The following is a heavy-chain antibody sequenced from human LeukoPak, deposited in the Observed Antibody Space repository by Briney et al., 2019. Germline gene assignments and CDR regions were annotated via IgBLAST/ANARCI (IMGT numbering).Heavy chain of an antibody. Sequence: GGSLRLSCAASRFTFSSYWMTWVRQAPGKGLEWVANIKPDGSKKSYVDSVKGRFTISRDNAKNSLYLQMNSLRADDTGVYYCASQPAAADVDYWGQGTLVTVSS. J-gene: IGHJ4*02. CDR3: ASQPAAADVDY. D-gene: IGHD2-2*01. CDR1: RFTFSSYW. V-gene: IGHV3-7*03. CDR2: IKPDGSKK.